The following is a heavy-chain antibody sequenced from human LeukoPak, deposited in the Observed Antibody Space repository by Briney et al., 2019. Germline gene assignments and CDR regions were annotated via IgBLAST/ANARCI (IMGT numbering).Heavy chain of an antibody. CDR2: INWNGGST. CDR1: GFPFDDYG. V-gene: IGHV3-20*04. J-gene: IGHJ4*02. Sequence: PGGSLRLSCAASGFPFDDYGMNWVRQGPGKGLEWVSSINWNGGSTGYADSVKGRFTISRDNAKKSLYLQMNSLRAEDTALYYCATDSFYCSGGSCYSAYYFDYWGQGTLVTVSS. D-gene: IGHD2-15*01. CDR3: ATDSFYCSGGSCYSAYYFDY.